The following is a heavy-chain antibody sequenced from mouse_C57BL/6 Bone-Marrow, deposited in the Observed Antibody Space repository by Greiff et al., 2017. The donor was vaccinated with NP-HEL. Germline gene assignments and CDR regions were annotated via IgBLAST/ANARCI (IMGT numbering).Heavy chain of an antibody. Sequence: QVQLQQSGAELVRPGTSVKVSCKASGYAFTNYLIEWVKQRPGQGLEWIGVINPGSGGTNYNEKFKGKATLTADKSSSTAYMQLSSLTSEDSAVCFCARLLWFPGGFDYWGQGTTLTVSS. CDR1: GYAFTNYL. CDR3: ARLLWFPGGFDY. D-gene: IGHD2-2*01. J-gene: IGHJ2*01. V-gene: IGHV1-54*01. CDR2: INPGSGGT.